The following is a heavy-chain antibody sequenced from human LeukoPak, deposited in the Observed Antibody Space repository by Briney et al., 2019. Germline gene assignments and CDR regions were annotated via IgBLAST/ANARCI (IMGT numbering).Heavy chain of an antibody. CDR3: ARLRITGERQLWYLDL. J-gene: IGHJ2*01. V-gene: IGHV4-39*01. D-gene: IGHD3-16*01. CDR1: GGSISRSYYY. CDR2: IYYSGST. Sequence: PSGTLSLTCTVSGGSISRSYYYWGWIRQPPGKGLEYIGNIYYSGSTYYNTSLKSRVTISVDTSKTQFYLQLNSVTAADAAVYYCARLRITGERQLWYLDLWGRGTLVTVSS.